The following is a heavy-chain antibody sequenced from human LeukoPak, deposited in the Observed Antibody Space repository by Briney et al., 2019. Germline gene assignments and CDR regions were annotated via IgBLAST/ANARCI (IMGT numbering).Heavy chain of an antibody. D-gene: IGHD6-13*01. V-gene: IGHV3-7*01. CDR2: IKQDGSEK. J-gene: IGHJ4*02. Sequence: GGSLRLSCXASXFTFSSYWMSWVRQAPGKGLEGVANIKQDGSEKYYVDSVKGRFTISRDNAKNSLYLQMNSLRAEDTAVYYCARSAAADFDYWGQGTLVTVSS. CDR3: ARSAAADFDY. CDR1: XFTFSSYW.